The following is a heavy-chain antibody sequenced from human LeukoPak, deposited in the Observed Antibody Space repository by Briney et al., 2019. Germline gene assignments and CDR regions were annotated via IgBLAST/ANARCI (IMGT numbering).Heavy chain of an antibody. CDR2: IYTSGGT. CDR3: AREKLNPYYYDSSGPDAFDI. D-gene: IGHD3-22*01. V-gene: IGHV3-66*01. J-gene: IGHJ3*02. Sequence: GGSLRLSCAASGFTVSSNYMSWVRQAPGKGLEWVSVIYTSGGTYYADSVKGRFTISRDNSKNTLYLQMNSLRAEDTAVYYCAREKLNPYYYDSSGPDAFDIWGQGTMVTVSS. CDR1: GFTVSSNY.